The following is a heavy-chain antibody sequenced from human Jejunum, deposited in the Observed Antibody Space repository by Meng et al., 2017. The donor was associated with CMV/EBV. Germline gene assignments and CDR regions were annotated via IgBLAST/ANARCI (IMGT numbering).Heavy chain of an antibody. D-gene: IGHD1-26*01. CDR2: FYSSDTY. V-gene: IGHV4-4*07. CDR1: GGSINNYY. J-gene: IGHJ4*02. Sequence: QGQLQESGPGLWKPSETLSLTCTVSGGSINNYYWSWIRQSAGKGLEWIGRFYSSDTYNYHPSLNSRVTMSLDTSKNQFSLNLRAVTTADTAIYYCARGPGASTREGFDYWGLGTLVTVSS. CDR3: ARGPGASTREGFDY.